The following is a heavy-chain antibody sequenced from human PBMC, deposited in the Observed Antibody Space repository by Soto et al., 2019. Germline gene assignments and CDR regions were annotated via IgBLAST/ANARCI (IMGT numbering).Heavy chain of an antibody. CDR1: GGSISSSSYY. J-gene: IGHJ5*02. V-gene: IGHV4-39*01. D-gene: IGHD3-10*01. CDR2: IYYSGST. Sequence: PSETLSLTCTVSGGSISSSSYYWGWIRQPPGKGLEWIGSIYYSGSTYYNPSLKSRVTISVDTSKNQFSLKLSSVTAADTAVYYWSRHPVRGVLRRGQKRFDPRGQGTLVTV. CDR3: SRHPVRGVLRRGQKRFDP.